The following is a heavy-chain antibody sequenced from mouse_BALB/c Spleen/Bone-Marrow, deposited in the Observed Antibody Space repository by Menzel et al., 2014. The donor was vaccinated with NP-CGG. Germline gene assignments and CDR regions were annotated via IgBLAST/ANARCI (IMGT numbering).Heavy chain of an antibody. CDR2: INSDGGST. V-gene: IGHV5-6-3*01. Sequence: EVKLVESGGGLVQPGGSLKLSCAASGFTFSNYGMSWVRQTPDKSLELVATINSDGGSTYYPDSVKGRFTIYRDTAKNTLYLQMSSLKSEETAMYYCVRGNYGNYVDYFDFWGQGTTLTVSS. J-gene: IGHJ2*01. D-gene: IGHD2-1*01. CDR1: GFTFSNYG. CDR3: VRGNYGNYVDYFDF.